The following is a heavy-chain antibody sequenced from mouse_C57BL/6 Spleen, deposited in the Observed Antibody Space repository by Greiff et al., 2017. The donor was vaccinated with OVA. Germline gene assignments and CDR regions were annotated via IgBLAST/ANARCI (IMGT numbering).Heavy chain of an antibody. CDR2: IDPSDSYT. CDR1: GYTFTSYW. D-gene: IGHD1-1*01. V-gene: IGHV1-50*01. CDR3: ARAYGSIYYIDY. J-gene: IGHJ2*01. Sequence: VQLQQSGAELVKPGASVKLSCKASGYTFTSYWMQWVKQRPGQGLEWIGEIDPSDSYTNYNQKFKGKATLTVDTSSSTAYMQLSSLTSEDSAVYYCARAYGSIYYIDYWGQGTTLTVSS.